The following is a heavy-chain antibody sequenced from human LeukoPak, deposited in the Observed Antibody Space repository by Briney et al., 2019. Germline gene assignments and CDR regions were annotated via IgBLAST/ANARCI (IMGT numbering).Heavy chain of an antibody. CDR3: SGIDETIWFGDRDKGAFDI. CDR2: IIPIFGTG. V-gene: IGHV1-69*13. D-gene: IGHD3-10*01. Sequence: ASVKVSCKASGGTFSNYAISWVRQAPGQGLEWMGGIIPIFGTGKHAQKFQGRVTITADESTSTAYMELSILRSEDTAVYYCSGIDETIWFGDRDKGAFDIWGQGTMVTVSS. J-gene: IGHJ3*02. CDR1: GGTFSNYA.